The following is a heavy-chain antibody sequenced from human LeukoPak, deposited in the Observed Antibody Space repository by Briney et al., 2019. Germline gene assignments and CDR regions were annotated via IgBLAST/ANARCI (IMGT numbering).Heavy chain of an antibody. J-gene: IGHJ3*02. V-gene: IGHV3-21*01. CDR1: GFTFRSYS. CDR3: ARTSGLILTGYYLGAFDI. Sequence: GGSLRLSCAASGFTFRSYSMNWVRQAPGKGLEWVSSISSSSSYIYYADSVKGRFTISRDNAKNSLYLQMNSLRAEDTAVYYCARTSGLILTGYYLGAFDIWGQGTMVTVSS. CDR2: ISSSSSYI. D-gene: IGHD3-9*01.